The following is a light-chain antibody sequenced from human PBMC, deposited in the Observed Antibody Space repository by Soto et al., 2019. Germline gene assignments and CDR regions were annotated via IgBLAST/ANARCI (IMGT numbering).Light chain of an antibody. J-gene: IGLJ3*02. V-gene: IGLV2-14*01. Sequence: QSVLTQPASVSGSPGQSITISCTGTSSDIGTYNYVSWYQQHPGKVPKLMIYEVSNRPSGVSNRFSGSKSGNTASLAISGLQAEDEADYYCSSYTTSSTQVFGGGTKLPS. CDR1: SSDIGTYNY. CDR2: EVS. CDR3: SSYTTSSTQV.